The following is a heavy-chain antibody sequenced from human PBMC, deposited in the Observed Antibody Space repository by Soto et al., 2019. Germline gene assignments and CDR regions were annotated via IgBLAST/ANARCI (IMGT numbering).Heavy chain of an antibody. CDR1: GYTFTSYG. D-gene: IGHD3-3*01. CDR3: ARGTYYDFWSGYSWDSYYYYMDV. J-gene: IGHJ6*03. CDR2: ISAYNGNT. V-gene: IGHV1-18*01. Sequence: QVQLVQSGAEVKKPGASVKVSCKASGYTFTSYGISWVRQAPGQGLEWMGWISAYNGNTNYVQKLQGRVTMTTDTSTSTAYMELRSLRSDDTAVYYCARGTYYDFWSGYSWDSYYYYMDVWGKGTTVTVSS.